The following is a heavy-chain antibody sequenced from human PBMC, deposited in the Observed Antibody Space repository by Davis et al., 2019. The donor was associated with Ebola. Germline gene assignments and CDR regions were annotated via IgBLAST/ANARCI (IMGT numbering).Heavy chain of an antibody. V-gene: IGHV4-39*01. CDR2: IFHSGNT. CDR3: ALRDFVT. J-gene: IGHJ4*02. CDR1: GGSISSNSHY. Sequence: SETLSLTCTVSGGSISSNSHYWGWIRQSPGTGLEWIGSIFHSGNTYYHPSLKSRVTISVDTSKNQFSLTLTSVTAADTAVYYCALRDFVTWGQGTQVTVSS. D-gene: IGHD2-15*01.